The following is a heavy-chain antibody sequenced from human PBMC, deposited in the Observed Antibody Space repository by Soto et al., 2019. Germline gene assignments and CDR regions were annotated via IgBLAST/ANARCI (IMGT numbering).Heavy chain of an antibody. CDR2: IHSGGSRI. Sequence: EVQLVESGGGLVQPGGSLILSCAASGFTFSTYHMNWVRQAPGKGLEWVSYIHSGGSRIYYADSVKGRFTISRDNAKNSLYLQMNSLRAEDTAVYYCARDGSTVTTNYHYAMDVWGQGPTVTVSS. V-gene: IGHV3-48*03. CDR1: GFTFSTYH. D-gene: IGHD4-17*01. CDR3: ARDGSTVTTNYHYAMDV. J-gene: IGHJ6*02.